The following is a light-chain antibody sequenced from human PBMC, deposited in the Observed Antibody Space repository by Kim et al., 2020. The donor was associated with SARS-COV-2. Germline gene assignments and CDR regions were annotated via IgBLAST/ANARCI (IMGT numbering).Light chain of an antibody. Sequence: DIQMTQSPSSLSASVGDRVTITCRASQSISSYLNWYQQKPGKAPKLLIYAASSLQSGVPSRFSGSGSGTDFTLTISSLQPEHFATYYIQHSSSTPPLTFGGGAKVDSK. J-gene: IGKJ4*01. CDR2: AAS. CDR3: QHSSSTPPLT. CDR1: QSISSY. V-gene: IGKV1-39*01.